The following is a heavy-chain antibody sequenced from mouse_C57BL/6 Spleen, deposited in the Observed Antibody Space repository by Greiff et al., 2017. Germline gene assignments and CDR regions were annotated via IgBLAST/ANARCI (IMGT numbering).Heavy chain of an antibody. D-gene: IGHD2-5*01. V-gene: IGHV14-1*01. J-gene: IGHJ3*01. Sequence: VQLKESGAELVRPGASVKLSCTASGFNIKDYYMHWVKQRPEQGLEWIGRIDPEDGDTEYAPKFQGKATMTADTSSNTAYLQLSSLTSEDTAVYYCTRDSNKAWFAYWGQGTLVTVSA. CDR1: GFNIKDYY. CDR3: TRDSNKAWFAY. CDR2: IDPEDGDT.